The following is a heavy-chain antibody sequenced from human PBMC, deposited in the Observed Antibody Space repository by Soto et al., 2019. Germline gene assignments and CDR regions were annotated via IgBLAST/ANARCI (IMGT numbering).Heavy chain of an antibody. J-gene: IGHJ6*02. Sequence: SETLSLTCAVYGGSFSGYYWNWIRQPPGKGLEWIGEINHSGSTNYNPSLKSRVTISLDTSTSKNQFSLKLRTVTAADTAVYYCARGITMVRGVPIYGMDAWGQGTTVTVSS. CDR1: GGSFSGYY. CDR2: INHSGST. CDR3: ARGITMVRGVPIYGMDA. V-gene: IGHV4-34*01. D-gene: IGHD3-10*01.